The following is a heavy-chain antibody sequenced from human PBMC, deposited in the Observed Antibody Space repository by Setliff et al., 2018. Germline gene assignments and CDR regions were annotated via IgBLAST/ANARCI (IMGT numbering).Heavy chain of an antibody. J-gene: IGHJ3*02. D-gene: IGHD2-15*01. V-gene: IGHV4-59*12. CDR2: VDHSGST. CDR1: GGFTSSFY. CDR3: VRGRIRGICSGPHCTYDPFDI. Sequence: PSETLSLTCTISGGFTSSFYWSWIRQAPGKGLEWIGYVDHSGSTNFSPSLKSRGTISVDTSKNQFSLILSSLTAADTAVYYCVRGRIRGICSGPHCTYDPFDIWGQGTTVTVSS.